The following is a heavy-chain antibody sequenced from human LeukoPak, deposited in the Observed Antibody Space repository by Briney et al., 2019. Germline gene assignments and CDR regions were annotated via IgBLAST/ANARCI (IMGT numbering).Heavy chain of an antibody. CDR1: GDSISSGNYH. D-gene: IGHD2-21*01. J-gene: IGHJ3*02. CDR3: ARIGELGFVVAVDAFDI. V-gene: IGHV4-39*07. CDR2: IHHRGNT. Sequence: SETLSLTCSVSGDSISSGNYHWAWIRQPPGKGLECVGSIHHRGNTYYNSSLESRVTISVDMARNQFSLKLSSVTAADTAVYYCARIGELGFVVAVDAFDIWGQGTMVTVSS.